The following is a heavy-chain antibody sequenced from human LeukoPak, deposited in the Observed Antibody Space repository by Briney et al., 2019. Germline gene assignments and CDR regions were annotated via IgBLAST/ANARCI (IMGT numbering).Heavy chain of an antibody. Sequence: SETLSVTCAVYGGSFSGYYWSWIRQPPGKGLEWIGEINHSGSTNYNPSLKSRVTISVDTSKNQFSLKLSSVTAADTAVYYCARRYGSGTVYYYYGMDVWGKGTTVTVSS. J-gene: IGHJ6*04. CDR2: INHSGST. D-gene: IGHD3-10*01. CDR1: GGSFSGYY. V-gene: IGHV4-34*01. CDR3: ARRYGSGTVYYYYGMDV.